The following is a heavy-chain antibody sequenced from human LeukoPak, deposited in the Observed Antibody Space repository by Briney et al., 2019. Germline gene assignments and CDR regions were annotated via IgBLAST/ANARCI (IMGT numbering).Heavy chain of an antibody. J-gene: IGHJ4*02. V-gene: IGHV1-2*06. Sequence: ASVKVSCKASGYTFIDDYMHWVRQAPGQGLEWMGRINPKSGGTTSARKFQGRVTVTKDTSISTVYRELSRLTSDDTAVYYCERSPSGWYGDYWGQGTLVTVS. CDR2: INPKSGGT. D-gene: IGHD6-19*01. CDR3: ERSPSGWYGDY. CDR1: GYTFIDDY.